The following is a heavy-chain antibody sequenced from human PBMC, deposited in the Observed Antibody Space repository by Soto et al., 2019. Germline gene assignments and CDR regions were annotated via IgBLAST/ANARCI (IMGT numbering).Heavy chain of an antibody. V-gene: IGHV3-15*01. Sequence: EVQLVESGGGLVKPGGSLRLSCAASGFTFSNAWMIWVRKAPGKGLELFGRIKSKTDDGTTDYAAPVKGRFTISRDDSKNTLYLQMNSLKTEDTAVYYCTTDVGTWNDWGVAYWGQGTLVTVSS. CDR1: GFTFSNAW. CDR3: TTDVGTWNDWGVAY. D-gene: IGHD1-1*01. CDR2: IKSKTDDGTT. J-gene: IGHJ4*02.